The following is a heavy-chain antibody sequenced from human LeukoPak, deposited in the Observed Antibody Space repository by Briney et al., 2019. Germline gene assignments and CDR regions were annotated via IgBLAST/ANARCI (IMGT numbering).Heavy chain of an antibody. Sequence: QTGGSLRLSCAASGFTFSSYAMSWVRQAPGKGLEWVSAIGGSGGSTYYADSVKGRFTISRDNSKNTLYLQMNSLRAEDTAVYYCAKVLHCSGGSCYEGVFDYWGQGTLVTVSS. CDR1: GFTFSSYA. J-gene: IGHJ4*02. V-gene: IGHV3-23*01. CDR2: IGGSGGST. CDR3: AKVLHCSGGSCYEGVFDY. D-gene: IGHD2-15*01.